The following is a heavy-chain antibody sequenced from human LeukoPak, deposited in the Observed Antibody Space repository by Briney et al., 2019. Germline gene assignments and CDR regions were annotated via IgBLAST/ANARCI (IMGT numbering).Heavy chain of an antibody. CDR1: GGSISPYY. CDR3: ARHGGGGESYPRVFDY. D-gene: IGHD1-26*01. V-gene: IGHV4-59*08. CDR2: IYQSGRT. J-gene: IGHJ4*02. Sequence: SETLSLTCTVSGGSISPYYWSWIRHPPGKGLEWDGYIYQSGRTSYNHPLKSGVTISVDTSKNQFSLTLSSVTAADTAVYYCARHGGGGESYPRVFDYWGRGTLVTVSS.